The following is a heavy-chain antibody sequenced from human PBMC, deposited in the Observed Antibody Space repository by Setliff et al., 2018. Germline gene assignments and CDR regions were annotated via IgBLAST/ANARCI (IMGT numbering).Heavy chain of an antibody. CDR1: GGSISSYY. D-gene: IGHD3-3*01. V-gene: IGHV4-59*08. CDR3: ASGGAGFFTSGR. Sequence: PSETLSLTCTVSGGSISSYYWSWIRQPPGKGLEWIGYIYYSGSTYYNPSLKSRVTISVDTSKNQFSLKLNSATAADTAVYYCASGGAGFFTSGRWGQGTLVTVSS. CDR2: IYYSGST. J-gene: IGHJ4*02.